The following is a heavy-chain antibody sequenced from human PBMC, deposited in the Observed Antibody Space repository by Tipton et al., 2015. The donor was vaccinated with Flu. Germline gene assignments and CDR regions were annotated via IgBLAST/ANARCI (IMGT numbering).Heavy chain of an antibody. CDR1: GFTFSSYG. CDR3: AKGQETVMVGYIDY. CDR2: IRYDGSNK. D-gene: IGHD5-18*01. Sequence: QLVQSGGGVVQPGGSLRLSCAASGFTFSSYGMHWVRQAPGKGLEWVAVIRYDGSNKYYADSVKGRFTISRDNSKNTLYLQMNSLRAEDTAVYYCAKGQETVMVGYIDYWGQGTLVTVSS. V-gene: IGHV3-30*02. J-gene: IGHJ4*02.